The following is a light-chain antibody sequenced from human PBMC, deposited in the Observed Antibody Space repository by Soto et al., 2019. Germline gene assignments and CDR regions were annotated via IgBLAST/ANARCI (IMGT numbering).Light chain of an antibody. Sequence: DIQMTQSPSTLSASVGDRVTITCRASQSITTWLAWYQQKPGKGPKLLIYDASTLESGVPSRFSCSGSGTEFTLTISSLQPDDFATYHCQQYDTYSWTFGQGTKVEIK. J-gene: IGKJ1*01. CDR1: QSITTW. V-gene: IGKV1-5*01. CDR2: DAS. CDR3: QQYDTYSWT.